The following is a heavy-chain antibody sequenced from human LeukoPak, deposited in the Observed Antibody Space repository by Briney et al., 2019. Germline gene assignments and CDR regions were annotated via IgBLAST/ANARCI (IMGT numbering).Heavy chain of an antibody. Sequence: PGGSLRLSCAASGFTFDDYGMSWVRQAPGKGLEWVSYISSSGSTIYYADSVKGRFTISRDNAKNSLYLQMNSLRAEDTAVYYCARELVQGFDYWGQGTLVTVSS. V-gene: IGHV3-11*01. D-gene: IGHD6-13*01. J-gene: IGHJ4*02. CDR2: ISSSGSTI. CDR3: ARELVQGFDY. CDR1: GFTFDDYG.